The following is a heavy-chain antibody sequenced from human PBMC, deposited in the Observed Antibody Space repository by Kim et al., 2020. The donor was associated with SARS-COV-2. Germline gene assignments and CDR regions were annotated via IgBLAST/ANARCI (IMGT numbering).Heavy chain of an antibody. V-gene: IGHV3-21*01. D-gene: IGHD2-21*02. CDR1: GFTFSSYS. CDR3: ASLAYCVGDCYPLNYYYYRMVV. J-gene: IGHJ6*02. Sequence: GGSLRLSCAASGFTFSSYSMNWVRQAPGKGLEWVSSISSSSSYIYYADSVKGRFTISRDNAKNSLYLQMNSLRAEDTAVYYCASLAYCVGDCYPLNYYYYRMVVWGQGNTVTVAS. CDR2: ISSSSSYI.